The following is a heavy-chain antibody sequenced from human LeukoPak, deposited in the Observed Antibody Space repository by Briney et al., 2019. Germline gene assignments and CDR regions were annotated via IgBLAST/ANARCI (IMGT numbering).Heavy chain of an antibody. D-gene: IGHD5-24*01. J-gene: IGHJ4*02. CDR2: INYSGST. V-gene: IGHV4-34*01. CDR3: ARLDGQNYSPDY. Sequence: SETLSLTCAVYGGSFSGYSWSWIRQSPGKGLEWIGEINYSGSTNSNPSLKSRVTISVDTSKNQFSLKPTSVTAADTAVYYCARLDGQNYSPDYWGQGVLVTVSS. CDR1: GGSFSGYS.